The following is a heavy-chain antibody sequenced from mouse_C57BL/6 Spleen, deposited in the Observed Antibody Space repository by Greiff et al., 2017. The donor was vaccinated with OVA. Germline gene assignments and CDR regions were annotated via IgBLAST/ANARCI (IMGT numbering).Heavy chain of an antibody. D-gene: IGHD2-4*01. CDR2: INPNNGGT. V-gene: IGHV1-26*01. J-gene: IGHJ2*01. CDR3: ARGYYDYDRMGDY. CDR1: GYTFTDYY. Sequence: EVQLQQSGPELVKPGASVKISCKASGYTFTDYYMNWVKQSHGKSLEWIGDINPNNGGTSYNQKFKGKATLTVDKSSSTAYMELRSLTSEDSAVYYCARGYYDYDRMGDYWGQGTTLTVSS.